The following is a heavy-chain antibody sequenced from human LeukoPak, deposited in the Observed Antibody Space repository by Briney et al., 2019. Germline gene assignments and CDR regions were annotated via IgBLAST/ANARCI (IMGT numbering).Heavy chain of an antibody. D-gene: IGHD3-16*01. CDR1: GGSRINAGW. J-gene: IGHJ6*02. V-gene: IGHV4-4*02. CDR2: IFHSGNT. Sequence: SGTLSLTCDVSGGSRINAGWWSWVRQPPGKGLEWIGEIFHSGNTKYNPSLESRVTISVDKSNHQFTLEMKSVTAADTAIYYCARDLGYYYGSDIWSRGTTVTVSS. CDR3: ARDLGYYYGSDI.